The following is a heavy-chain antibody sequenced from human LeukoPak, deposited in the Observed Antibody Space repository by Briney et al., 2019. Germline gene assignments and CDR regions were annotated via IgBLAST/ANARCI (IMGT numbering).Heavy chain of an antibody. CDR3: ARGQEFDDGVFDS. V-gene: IGHV3-23*01. D-gene: IGHD1-1*01. CDR1: GFSFSSFA. J-gene: IGHJ4*02. Sequence: GGSLRLSCAASGFSFSSFAMTWVSQAPGKGLEWVSTIRSNGATAYNADSVKGRFTISRDNSKNTVYLQMNSLRVEDTAIYYCARGQEFDDGVFDSWGQGTLVTVSS. CDR2: IRSNGATA.